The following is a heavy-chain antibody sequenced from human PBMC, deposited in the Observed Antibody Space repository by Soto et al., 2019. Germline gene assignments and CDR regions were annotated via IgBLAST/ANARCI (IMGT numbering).Heavy chain of an antibody. CDR3: TRVNDYGDYYYYYYYGMDV. J-gene: IGHJ6*02. Sequence: RGSLILSCAASGFTFSCSAMHWVRQASGKGLEWVGRIRSKANSYATAYAASVKGRFTISRDDSKNTAYLQMNSLKTEDTAVYYCTRVNDYGDYYYYYYYGMDVWGQGTTVTVSS. CDR1: GFTFSCSA. D-gene: IGHD4-17*01. CDR2: IRSKANSYAT. V-gene: IGHV3-73*01.